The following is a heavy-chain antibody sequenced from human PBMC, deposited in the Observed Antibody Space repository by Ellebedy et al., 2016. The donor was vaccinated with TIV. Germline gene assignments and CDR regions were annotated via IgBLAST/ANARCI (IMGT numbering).Heavy chain of an antibody. Sequence: SLKISCAASGFTFDDSGIHWVRQGPGKGLEWVSGFSWNSGSIAYADSVKGRFTVSRDNARNSLYLQMNRLRTEDTAFYYCAKEGEFGGGYFDLWGRGTLVSVSS. CDR1: GFTFDDSG. CDR2: FSWNSGSI. CDR3: AKEGEFGGGYFDL. J-gene: IGHJ2*01. V-gene: IGHV3-9*01. D-gene: IGHD3-16*01.